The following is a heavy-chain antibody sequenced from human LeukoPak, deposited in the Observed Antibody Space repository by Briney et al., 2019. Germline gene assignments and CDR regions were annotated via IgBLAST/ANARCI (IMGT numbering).Heavy chain of an antibody. CDR1: GYSFTFYG. V-gene: IGHV1-18*01. Sequence: ASVKVSCKASGYSFTFYGISWVRQAPEQGLEWMGWISAYTGKTNYAQKFQGRVTMTTNTSTSTAYMELRSLRSDDTAVYYCARREYTSSSPIRYWGQGTLVTVSS. CDR3: ARREYTSSSPIRY. D-gene: IGHD6-6*01. J-gene: IGHJ4*02. CDR2: ISAYTGKT.